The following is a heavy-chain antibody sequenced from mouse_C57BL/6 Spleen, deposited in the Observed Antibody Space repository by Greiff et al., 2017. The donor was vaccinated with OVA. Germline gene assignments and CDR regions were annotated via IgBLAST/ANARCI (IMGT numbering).Heavy chain of an antibody. CDR2: ISSGSSTI. CDR3: ARGNYYGSSYWYCDV. V-gene: IGHV5-17*01. J-gene: IGHJ1*03. Sequence: EVKLQESGGGLVKPGGSLKLSCAASGFTFSDYGMHWVRQAPEKGLEWVAYISSGSSTIYYADTVKGRFTISRDNAKNTLFLQMTSLRSEDTAMYYCARGNYYGSSYWYCDVWGTGTTVTVSS. D-gene: IGHD1-1*01. CDR1: GFTFSDYG.